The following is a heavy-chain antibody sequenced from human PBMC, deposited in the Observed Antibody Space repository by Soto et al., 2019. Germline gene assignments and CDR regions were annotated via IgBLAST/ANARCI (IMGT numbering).Heavy chain of an antibody. CDR3: ARERGGSPGWFDP. Sequence: QVQLVESGGGVVQPGRSLRLSCAASGFTFSRHGMYWVRQAPGKGLEWVAAIWYDGSNTYYADSVKGRFTISRDNSKNTLYLQMNSLRAEDTAMYYCARERGGSPGWFDPWGQGTLVTAS. CDR2: IWYDGSNT. J-gene: IGHJ5*02. V-gene: IGHV3-33*01. D-gene: IGHD3-16*01. CDR1: GFTFSRHG.